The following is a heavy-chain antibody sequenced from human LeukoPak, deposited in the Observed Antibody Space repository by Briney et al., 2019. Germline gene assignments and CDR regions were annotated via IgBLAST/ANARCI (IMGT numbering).Heavy chain of an antibody. J-gene: IGHJ3*02. V-gene: IGHV3-21*01. Sequence: GGSLRLSCAASGFTFSSYSMNWVRQAPGKGLEWVSSISSSSSYIYYADSVKGRFTISRDNAKNSLYPQMNSLRAEDTAVYYCARSRYYGSKNDAFDIWGQGTMVTVSS. D-gene: IGHD3-10*01. CDR2: ISSSSSYI. CDR3: ARSRYYGSKNDAFDI. CDR1: GFTFSSYS.